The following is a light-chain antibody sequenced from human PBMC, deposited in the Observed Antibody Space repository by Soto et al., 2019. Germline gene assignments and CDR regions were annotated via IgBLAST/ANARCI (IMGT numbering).Light chain of an antibody. CDR1: QSVSSN. J-gene: IGKJ1*01. Sequence: EIVMTQSPATLSVSPGERATLSCRASQSVSSNLAWYQQKPGQAPRLLIYGASTRATGIPARFSGSGSGTEFILTISSLQSEDFAAYYCQQYNNWPPTFGQGNKVEIK. CDR3: QQYNNWPPT. V-gene: IGKV3-15*01. CDR2: GAS.